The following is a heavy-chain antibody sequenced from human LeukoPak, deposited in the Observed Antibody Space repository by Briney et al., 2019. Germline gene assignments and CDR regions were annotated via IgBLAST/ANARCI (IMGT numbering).Heavy chain of an antibody. Sequence: GESLKISCKGSGYSFTSYWIGWVRQRPGKGLEWMGIIYPGDSDTRYSPSFQGQVTISADKSISTAYLQWSSLKASDTAMYYCARHESSGGSPQWFDPWGQGTLVTVSS. CDR3: ARHESSGGSPQWFDP. D-gene: IGHD2-15*01. J-gene: IGHJ5*02. V-gene: IGHV5-51*01. CDR2: IYPGDSDT. CDR1: GYSFTSYW.